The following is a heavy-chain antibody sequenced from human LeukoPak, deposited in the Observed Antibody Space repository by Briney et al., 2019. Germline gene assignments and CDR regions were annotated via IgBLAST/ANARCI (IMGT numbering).Heavy chain of an antibody. CDR3: ARGSTYYESSGRVPFDY. CDR2: ISSSGSTI. D-gene: IGHD3-22*01. V-gene: IGHV3-11*04. CDR1: GFTFSDYY. Sequence: GGSLRLSCAASGFTFSDYYMSWIRQAPGKGLEWVSYISSSGSTIYYADSVRGRFTISRDNAKNSLYLQMNSLRAEDTAVYYCARGSTYYESSGRVPFDYWGQGTLVTVSS. J-gene: IGHJ4*02.